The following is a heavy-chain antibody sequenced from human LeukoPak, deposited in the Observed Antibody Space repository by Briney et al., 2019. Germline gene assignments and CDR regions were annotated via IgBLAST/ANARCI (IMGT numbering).Heavy chain of an antibody. Sequence: PGRSLRLSCAASGFTFSSYGMHWVRQAPGKGLEWVAVISYDGSNKYYADSVKGRFTISRDNSKNTLYLQMNSLRAEDTAVYYCAKIVNYYDSSGYVANFDIWGRGTMVTVSS. CDR1: GFTFSSYG. J-gene: IGHJ3*02. D-gene: IGHD3-22*01. CDR3: AKIVNYYDSSGYVANFDI. V-gene: IGHV3-30*18. CDR2: ISYDGSNK.